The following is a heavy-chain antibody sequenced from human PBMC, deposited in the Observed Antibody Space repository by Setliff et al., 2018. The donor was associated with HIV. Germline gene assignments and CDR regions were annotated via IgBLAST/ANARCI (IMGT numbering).Heavy chain of an antibody. CDR1: GGSISSGSYY. CDR3: VTSSSWSSRLNF. J-gene: IGHJ4*02. D-gene: IGHD2-2*01. V-gene: IGHV4-61*09. CDR2: IYTSGST. Sequence: SETLSLTCTVSGGSISSGSYYWSWMRQPAGKGLEWIGHIYTSGSTNYNPSLKSRVTISVDTSKNQFSLKLSSVTAADTAVYYCVTSSSWSSRLNFWGPGMLVTVSS.